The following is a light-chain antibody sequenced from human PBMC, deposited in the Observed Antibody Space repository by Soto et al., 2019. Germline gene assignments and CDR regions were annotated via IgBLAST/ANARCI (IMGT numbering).Light chain of an antibody. V-gene: IGLV2-11*01. CDR2: DVT. CDR1: SSDVGGYNY. Sequence: QSVLTQPRSVSGSPGQSVTISCTGTSSDVGGYNYVSWYQQHPGKAPKVIIYDVTKRPSGVPDRFSGSKSGNRASLTISGLQAEDEADYYCCSYAGSYTYVVFGGGTKVTVL. CDR3: CSYAGSYTYVV. J-gene: IGLJ2*01.